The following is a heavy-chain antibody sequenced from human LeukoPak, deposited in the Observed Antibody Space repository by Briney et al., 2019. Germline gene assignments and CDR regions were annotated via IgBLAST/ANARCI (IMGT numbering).Heavy chain of an antibody. D-gene: IGHD3-22*01. CDR3: AREGWGYNDGRGSFDY. CDR2: IYYSEST. J-gene: IGHJ4*02. Sequence: PSETLSLTCTVSGGSISSRSHHWGWIRQPPGKGLEWIGNIYYSESTFYNPSLKSRVAISVDTSKEQFSLKLSSVTAADTAVYYCAREGWGYNDGRGSFDYWGQGTLVTVSS. CDR1: GGSISSRSHH. V-gene: IGHV4-39*02.